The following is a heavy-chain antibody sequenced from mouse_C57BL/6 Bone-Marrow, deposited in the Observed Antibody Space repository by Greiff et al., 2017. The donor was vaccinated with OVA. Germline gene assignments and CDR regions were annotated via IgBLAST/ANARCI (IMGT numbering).Heavy chain of an antibody. CDR3: ARGPYYYGSSYYYFDY. CDR1: GYAFSSYW. D-gene: IGHD1-1*01. Sequence: VQLQQSGAELVKPGASVKISCKASGYAFSSYWMNWVKQRPGKGLEWIGQIYPGDGDTNYNGKFKGKATLTADKSSSTAYMQLSSLTSEDSAVYFCARGPYYYGSSYYYFDYWGQGTTLTVSS. J-gene: IGHJ2*01. V-gene: IGHV1-80*01. CDR2: IYPGDGDT.